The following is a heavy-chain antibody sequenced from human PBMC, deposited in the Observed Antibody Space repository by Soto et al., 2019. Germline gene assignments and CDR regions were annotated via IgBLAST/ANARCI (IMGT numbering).Heavy chain of an antibody. D-gene: IGHD4-17*01. CDR2: IYYSGST. V-gene: IGHV4-39*01. Sequence: QLQLQESGPGLVKPSETLSLTCTVSGGSISSSSYYWGWIRQPPGKGLEWIGSIYYSGSTYYNPSLKSRVTISVDTSKNKFSLKLSSVTAADTAVYYCARRALSTVTTLGAFDIWGQGTMVTVSS. J-gene: IGHJ3*02. CDR3: ARRALSTVTTLGAFDI. CDR1: GGSISSSSYY.